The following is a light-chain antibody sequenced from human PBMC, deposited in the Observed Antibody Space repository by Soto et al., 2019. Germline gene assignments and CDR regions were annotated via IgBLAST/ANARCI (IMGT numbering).Light chain of an antibody. CDR2: DVS. J-gene: IGLJ1*01. Sequence: QSLLTQPASVSWSPGQSITISCTGTSSDVGGYNYVSWYQHHPGKAPKLMIFDVSNRPSGVSNRFSGSKSGNTASLTISGLQPEDEADYYCSAYTTSNTRQIVFGTGTKVTVL. V-gene: IGLV2-14*03. CDR3: SAYTTSNTRQIV. CDR1: SSDVGGYNY.